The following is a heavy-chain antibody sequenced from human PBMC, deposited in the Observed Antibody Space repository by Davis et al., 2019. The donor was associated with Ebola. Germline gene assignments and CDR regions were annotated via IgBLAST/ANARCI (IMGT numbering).Heavy chain of an antibody. V-gene: IGHV4-59*12. CDR3: ATGYSSSWYYYYYMDV. J-gene: IGHJ6*03. D-gene: IGHD6-13*01. Sequence: PSETLSLTCAVYGGSFSGYYWSWIRQPPGKGLEWIGYIYYSGSTNYNPSLKSRVTISVDTSKNQFSLKLSSVTAADTAVYYCATGYSSSWYYYYYMDVWGKGTTVTVSS. CDR1: GGSFSGYY. CDR2: IYYSGST.